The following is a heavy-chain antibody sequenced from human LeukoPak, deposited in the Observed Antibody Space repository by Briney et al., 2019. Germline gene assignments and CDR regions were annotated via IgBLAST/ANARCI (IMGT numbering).Heavy chain of an antibody. CDR3: ARDQRYFDWLLSWGGFDP. D-gene: IGHD3-9*01. J-gene: IGHJ5*02. CDR1: GGSISSSSYY. V-gene: IGHV4-39*07. CDR2: IYYSGST. Sequence: PSETLSLTCTVSGGSISSSSYYWGWIRQPPGKGLEWIGSIYYSGSTNYNPSLKSRVTISVGTSKNQFSLKLSSVTAADTAVYYCARDQRYFDWLLSWGGFDPWGQGTLVTVSS.